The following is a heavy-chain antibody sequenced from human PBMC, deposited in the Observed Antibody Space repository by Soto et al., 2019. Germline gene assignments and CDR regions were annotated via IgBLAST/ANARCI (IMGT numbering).Heavy chain of an antibody. Sequence: PSETLSLTCTVSGGSISSSSYYWGWIRQPPGKGLEWIGSIYCSGSTYYNPSLKSRVTISVDTSKNQFSLKLSSVTAADTAVYYCAREVVPAAMPYYYYYMDVWGKGTTVTVSS. D-gene: IGHD2-2*01. CDR2: IYCSGST. J-gene: IGHJ6*03. V-gene: IGHV4-39*02. CDR1: GGSISSSSYY. CDR3: AREVVPAAMPYYYYYMDV.